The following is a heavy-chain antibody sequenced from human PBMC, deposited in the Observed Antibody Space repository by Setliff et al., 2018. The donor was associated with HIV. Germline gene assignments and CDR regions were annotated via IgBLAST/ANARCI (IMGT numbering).Heavy chain of an antibody. J-gene: IGHJ6*03. CDR3: TRVREVPAAIPDYYYYMDV. D-gene: IGHD2-2*02. V-gene: IGHV3-49*04. CDR1: GFTFGDYA. Sequence: GGSLRLSCTASGFTFGDYAMSWVRQAPGRGLEWVGFIRSKAYGGTTEYAASVKGRFTISRDDSKSIAYLQMNRLKTEDTAVYYCTRVREVPAAIPDYYYYMDVWGKGTTVTVSS. CDR2: IRSKAYGGTT.